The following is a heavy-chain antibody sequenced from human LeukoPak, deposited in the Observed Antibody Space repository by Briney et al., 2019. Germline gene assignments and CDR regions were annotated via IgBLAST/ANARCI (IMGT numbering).Heavy chain of an antibody. CDR3: ARDLYLSR. CDR1: GFTFSSYT. J-gene: IGHJ4*02. Sequence: GGSLRLSCAASGFTFSSYTMNWVRQAPGKGLEWVSYISSSSSTIYYADSVKGRFTISRDNAKNSLYLQVNSLRAEDTAVYYCARDLYLSRWGQGTLVTVSS. D-gene: IGHD3-10*01. V-gene: IGHV3-48*04. CDR2: ISSSSSTI.